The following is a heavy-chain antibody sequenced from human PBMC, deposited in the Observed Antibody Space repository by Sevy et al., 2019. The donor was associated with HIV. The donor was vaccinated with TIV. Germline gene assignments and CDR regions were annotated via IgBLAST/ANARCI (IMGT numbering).Heavy chain of an antibody. Sequence: ASVKVSCKASGYTFTNYVISWVRQAPGQGLEWMGWISGFNGDTKNAEKFQGRFTMTTDTSTKTAYMDLRSLRSDDTAVYYCVRGTTFYDFWTGGDYWGQGTLVTVSS. J-gene: IGHJ4*02. CDR1: GYTFTNYV. D-gene: IGHD3-3*01. V-gene: IGHV1-18*01. CDR3: VRGTTFYDFWTGGDY. CDR2: ISGFNGDT.